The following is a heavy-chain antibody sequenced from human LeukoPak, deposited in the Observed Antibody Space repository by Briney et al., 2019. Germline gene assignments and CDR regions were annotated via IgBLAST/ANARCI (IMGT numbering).Heavy chain of an antibody. CDR2: IYHSGST. Sequence: MPSQTLSLTCAVSGGSISSGGYSWSWIRQPPGKGLEWIGYIYHSGSTYYNPSLKSRVTISVDTSKNQFSLKLSSVTAADTAVYYCASSRGTVHAFDIWGQGTMVTVSS. D-gene: IGHD2-15*01. CDR3: ASSRGTVHAFDI. J-gene: IGHJ3*02. V-gene: IGHV4-30-2*01. CDR1: GGSISSGGYS.